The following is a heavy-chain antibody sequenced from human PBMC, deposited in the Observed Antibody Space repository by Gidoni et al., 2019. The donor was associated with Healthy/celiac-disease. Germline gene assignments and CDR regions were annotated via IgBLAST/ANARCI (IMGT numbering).Heavy chain of an antibody. CDR2: ISSSSSTI. D-gene: IGHD2-2*01. CDR1: GFTFSSYS. Sequence: EVQLVESGGGLVQPGGSLRLSCAASGFTFSSYSMNWVRQAPGKGLEWVSYISSSSSTIYYADSVKGRFTISRDNAKNSLYLQMNSLRDEDTAVYYCARDAVRYCSSTSCYGEQLVLQNWFDPWGQGTLVTVSS. V-gene: IGHV3-48*02. CDR3: ARDAVRYCSSTSCYGEQLVLQNWFDP. J-gene: IGHJ5*02.